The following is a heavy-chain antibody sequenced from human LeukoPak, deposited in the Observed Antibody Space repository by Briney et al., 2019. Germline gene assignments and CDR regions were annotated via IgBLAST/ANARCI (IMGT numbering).Heavy chain of an antibody. V-gene: IGHV3-7*01. J-gene: IGHJ4*02. D-gene: IGHD5-18*01. CDR2: IKEDGSEK. CDR1: GFTFGRYW. Sequence: GGSLRLSCAGSGFTFGRYWMSWVRQAPGKGLEWVANIKEDGSEKYYVDSAKGRFTISRDNAKNSLYLQMNSLRAEDTAVYYCARGRIQLDYWGQGTLVTVSS. CDR3: ARGRIQLDY.